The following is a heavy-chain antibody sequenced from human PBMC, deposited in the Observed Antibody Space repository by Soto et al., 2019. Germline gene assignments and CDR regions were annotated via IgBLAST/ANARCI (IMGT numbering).Heavy chain of an antibody. CDR1: GFTFSSYG. V-gene: IGHV3-30*03. CDR3: ATTTCYYYGMDV. CDR2: ISYDGSNK. Sequence: GGSLRLSCAASGFTFSSYGMHWVRQAPGKGLEWVAVISYDGSNKYYADSVKGRFTISRDNSKNTLYLQMNSLRAEDTAVYYCATTTCYYYGMDVWGQGTTVTVSS. D-gene: IGHD1-26*01. J-gene: IGHJ6*02.